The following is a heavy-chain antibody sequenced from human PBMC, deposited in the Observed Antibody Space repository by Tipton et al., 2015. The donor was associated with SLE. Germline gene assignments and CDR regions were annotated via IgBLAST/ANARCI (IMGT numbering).Heavy chain of an antibody. CDR2: ISGSGGST. D-gene: IGHD2-2*01. CDR3: AKDLGYCSSTSCFFDY. Sequence: GSLRLSCAASGFTFSSYSMNWVRQAPGKGLEWVSAISGSGGSTYYADSVKGRFTISRDNSKNTLYLQMNSLRAEDTAVYYCAKDLGYCSSTSCFFDYWGQGTLVTVSS. V-gene: IGHV3-23*01. J-gene: IGHJ4*02. CDR1: GFTFSSYS.